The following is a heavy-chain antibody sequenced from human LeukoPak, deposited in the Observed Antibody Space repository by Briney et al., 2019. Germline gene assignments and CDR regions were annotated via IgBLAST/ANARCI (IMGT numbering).Heavy chain of an antibody. CDR2: INPSGGST. CDR3: ARDQDIVVVPAAIGY. CDR1: GYTFTNYY. Sequence: ASVKVSCKASGYTFTNYYIHWVRQAPGQGLECMGIINPSGGSTSYAQKFQGRVTMTRDMSTSTVYMELSSLRSDDTAVYYCARDQDIVVVPAAIGYWGQGTLVTVSS. J-gene: IGHJ4*02. D-gene: IGHD2-2*01. V-gene: IGHV1-46*01.